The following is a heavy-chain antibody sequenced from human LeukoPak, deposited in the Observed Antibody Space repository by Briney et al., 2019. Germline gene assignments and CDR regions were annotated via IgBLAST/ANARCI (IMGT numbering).Heavy chain of an antibody. J-gene: IGHJ3*02. CDR2: ISSNSENV. V-gene: IGHV3-21*06. CDR1: GFGVSSYN. Sequence: GGSLRLSCAASGFGVSSYNMNWVRQAPGMGLEWVSYISSNSENVFYGDSVQGRFTISRDNAENSLFLQMNSLRAEDTAVYYCARESDFNGNFDAFDIWGQGTVVTVSS. CDR3: ARESDFNGNFDAFDI. D-gene: IGHD4-23*01.